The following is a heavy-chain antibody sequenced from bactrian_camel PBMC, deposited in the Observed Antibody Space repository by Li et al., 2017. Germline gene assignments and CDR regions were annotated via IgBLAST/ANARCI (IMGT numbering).Heavy chain of an antibody. D-gene: IGHD2*01. Sequence: QLVESGGGLVQPGGSLRLSCAASGFTFSSYSMSWVRQAPGKGLEWVSFIQSAGTITYYADSVKGRFTISRDNAKNTVYLQLNSLKTEDMGMYYCAPNGGALSFSDWGQGTQVTVS. CDR2: IQSAGTIT. CDR1: GFTFSSYS. CDR3: APNGGALSFSD. V-gene: IGHV3S40*01. J-gene: IGHJ4*01.